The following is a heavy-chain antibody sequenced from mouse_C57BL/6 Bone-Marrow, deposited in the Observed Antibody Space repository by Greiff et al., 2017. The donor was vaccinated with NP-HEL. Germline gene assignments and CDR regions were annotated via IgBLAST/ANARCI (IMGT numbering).Heavy chain of an antibody. CDR1: GYTFTSYW. Sequence: VQLQQSGAELVMPGASVKLSCKASGYTFTSYWMHWVKQRPGQGLEWIGEIDPSDSYTNYNQKFKGKSTLTVDKSSSTAYMQLSSLTSEDSAVYYCARFHYYGSSYYFDYWGQGTTLTVSS. D-gene: IGHD1-1*01. CDR3: ARFHYYGSSYYFDY. J-gene: IGHJ2*01. CDR2: IDPSDSYT. V-gene: IGHV1-69*01.